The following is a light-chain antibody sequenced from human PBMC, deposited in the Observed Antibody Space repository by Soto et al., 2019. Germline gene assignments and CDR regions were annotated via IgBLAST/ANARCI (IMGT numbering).Light chain of an antibody. CDR3: QVWDSSSAYVV. V-gene: IGLV3-21*04. CDR1: NIGSKS. Sequence: SSELTQPPSVSVAAGKTARITCGGNNIGSKSVHWYQQKPGQAPVLVIYYDSDRPSGIPERFSGSNSGNTATLTISRVEAGDEADYYCQVWDSSSAYVVFGGGTKVTVL. J-gene: IGLJ2*01. CDR2: YDS.